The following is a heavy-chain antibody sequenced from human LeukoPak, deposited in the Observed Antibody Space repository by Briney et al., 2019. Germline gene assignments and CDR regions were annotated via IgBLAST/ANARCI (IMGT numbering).Heavy chain of an antibody. Sequence: ASVKVSCKASGYTFTSYGISWVRQAPGQGLEWMGWISAYNGNTNYAQKLQGRVTMTTDTSTSTAYMELRSLRADDTAVYYCARDRGIAARRGNWFDPWGQGTLVTVSS. CDR3: ARDRGIAARRGNWFDP. J-gene: IGHJ5*02. CDR1: GYTFTSYG. CDR2: ISAYNGNT. V-gene: IGHV1-18*01. D-gene: IGHD6-6*01.